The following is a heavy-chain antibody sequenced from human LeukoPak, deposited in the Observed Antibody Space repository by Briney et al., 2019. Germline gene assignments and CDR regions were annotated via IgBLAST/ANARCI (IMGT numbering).Heavy chain of an antibody. CDR2: ISYDGSNK. J-gene: IGHJ4*02. Sequence: GGSLRLSCAASGFTFSSYGMHWVRQAPGKGLEWVAVISYDGSNKYYADSVKGRFTISRDNSKNTLYLQMNSLRAEDTAVYYCAKDRGVAARYFDYWGQGTLVTVSS. CDR1: GFTFSSYG. D-gene: IGHD6-6*01. CDR3: AKDRGVAARYFDY. V-gene: IGHV3-30*18.